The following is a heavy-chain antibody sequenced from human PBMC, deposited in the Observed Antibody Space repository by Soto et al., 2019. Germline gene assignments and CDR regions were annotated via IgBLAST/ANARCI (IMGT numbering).Heavy chain of an antibody. V-gene: IGHV1-24*01. CDR2: FDPEDGET. J-gene: IGHJ4*02. CDR3: ATDRSIAVAGGSGFDY. CDR1: GYTLTELS. D-gene: IGHD6-19*01. Sequence: ASVKVSCKVSGYTLTELSMHWVRQAPGKGLEWMGGFDPEDGETIYAQKFQGRVTMTEDTSTDTAYMELSSLRSEDTAVYYCATDRSIAVAGGSGFDYWGQGTLVTVSS.